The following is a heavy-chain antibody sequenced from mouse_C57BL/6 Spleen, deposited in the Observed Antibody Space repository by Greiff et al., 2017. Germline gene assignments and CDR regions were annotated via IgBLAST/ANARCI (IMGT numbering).Heavy chain of an antibody. CDR1: GYTFTSYG. J-gene: IGHJ3*01. Sequence: QVQLQQSGAELARPGASVKLSCKASGYTFTSYGISWVKQRTGQGLEWIGEIYPRSGNTYYNEKFKGKATLTADKSSSTAYMELRSLTSEDSAVYFGARGGGGGFAYWGQGTLVTVSA. CDR3: ARGGGGGFAY. V-gene: IGHV1-81*01. CDR2: IYPRSGNT.